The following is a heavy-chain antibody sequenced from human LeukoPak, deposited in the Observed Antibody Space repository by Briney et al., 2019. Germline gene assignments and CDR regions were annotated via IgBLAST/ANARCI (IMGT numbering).Heavy chain of an antibody. D-gene: IGHD1-26*01. Sequence: GGSLRLSCAASGFTFSSYAMSWVRQAPGKGLEYVSAISSNGGSTYYANSVKGRFTISRDNSKNTLYRQMGSLRAEDMAVYYCARDQKYSGSYGGTDYWGQGTLVTVSS. CDR3: ARDQKYSGSYGGTDY. CDR2: ISSNGGST. J-gene: IGHJ4*02. CDR1: GFTFSSYA. V-gene: IGHV3-64*01.